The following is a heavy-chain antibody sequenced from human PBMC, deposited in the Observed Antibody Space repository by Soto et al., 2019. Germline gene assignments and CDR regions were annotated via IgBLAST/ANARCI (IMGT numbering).Heavy chain of an antibody. Sequence: GGSLRLSCAASGFTFSSYSMHWVRQAPGKGLVWVSRFHYDGSTRTYADSVQGRFTISRDNAKNTLYLQMNSLTAEDTAVYYCARAPTITTNFDSWGQGTLVTVSS. D-gene: IGHD4-4*01. CDR2: FHYDGSTR. CDR1: GFTFSSYS. J-gene: IGHJ4*02. V-gene: IGHV3-74*01. CDR3: ARAPTITTNFDS.